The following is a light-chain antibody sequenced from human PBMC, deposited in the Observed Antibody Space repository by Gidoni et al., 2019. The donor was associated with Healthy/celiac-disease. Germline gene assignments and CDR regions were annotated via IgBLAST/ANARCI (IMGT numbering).Light chain of an antibody. V-gene: IGKV3-20*01. CDR3: QQYGSSPVT. J-gene: IGKJ3*01. CDR2: GAS. Sequence: EIVLTQSPGTLSLSPGERATLSCRASQSVSSSYLAWYQQKPGQAPRLLIYGASSRATGIPDRFSGSGSGTDFTLTISRLEPEDFAVYYCQQYGSSPVTFXPXTKVDIK. CDR1: QSVSSSY.